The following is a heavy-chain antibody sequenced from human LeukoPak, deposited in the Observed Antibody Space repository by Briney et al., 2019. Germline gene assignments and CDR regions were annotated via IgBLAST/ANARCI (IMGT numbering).Heavy chain of an antibody. V-gene: IGHV3-15*01. J-gene: IGHJ4*02. D-gene: IGHD4-17*01. CDR1: GFTFSSYW. CDR2: IKSKTDGGTT. CDR3: TTRDYGRNKRGDYFDY. Sequence: GGSLRLSCAASGFTFSSYWMSWVRQAPGKGLEWVGRIKSKTDGGTTDYAAPVKGRFTISRDDSKNTLYLQMNSLKTEDTAVYYCTTRDYGRNKRGDYFDYWGQGTLVTVSS.